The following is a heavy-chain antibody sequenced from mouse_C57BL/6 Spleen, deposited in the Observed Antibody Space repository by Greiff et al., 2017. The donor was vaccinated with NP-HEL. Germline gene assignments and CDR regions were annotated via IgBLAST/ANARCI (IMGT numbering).Heavy chain of an antibody. CDR2: INPNNGGT. D-gene: IGHD1-1*01. V-gene: IGHV1-26*01. CDR1: GYTFTDYY. J-gene: IGHJ1*03. Sequence: VQLQQSGPELVKPGASVKISCKASGYTFTDYYMNWVKQSHGKSLEWIGDINPNNGGTSYNQKFKGKATLTVDKSSSTAYMELRSLTSEDSAVYYCARYPDYYGSRYFDVWGTGTTVTVSS. CDR3: ARYPDYYGSRYFDV.